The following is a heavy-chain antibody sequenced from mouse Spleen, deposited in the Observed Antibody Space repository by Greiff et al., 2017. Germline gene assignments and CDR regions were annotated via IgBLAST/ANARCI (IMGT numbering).Heavy chain of an antibody. D-gene: IGHD2-4*01. J-gene: IGHJ2*01. CDR2: IYPGDGDT. CDR3: ARSLYDYVLDY. V-gene: IGHV1-82*01. CDR1: GYAFSSSW. Sequence: VQLQQSGPELVKPGASVKISCKASGYAFSSSWMNWVKQRPGKGLEWIGRIYPGDGDTNYNGKFKGKATLTADKSSSTAYMQLSSLTSEDSAVYFCARSLYDYVLDYWGQGTTLTVSS.